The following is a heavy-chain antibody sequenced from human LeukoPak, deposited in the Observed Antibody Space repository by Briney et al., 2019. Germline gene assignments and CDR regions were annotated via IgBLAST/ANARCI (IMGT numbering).Heavy chain of an antibody. CDR2: IYYSGST. CDR3: ARDRGSWPSSSDAFDI. J-gene: IGHJ3*02. V-gene: IGHV4-59*01. CDR1: GGSISDYY. D-gene: IGHD6-13*01. Sequence: SETLSLTCTVSGGSISDYYWSWIRQPPGKGLERIGDIYYSGSTNYNPSLKSRVTISVDTSKNQFSLKLSSVTAADTAVYYCARDRGSWPSSSDAFDIWGQGTMVTVSS.